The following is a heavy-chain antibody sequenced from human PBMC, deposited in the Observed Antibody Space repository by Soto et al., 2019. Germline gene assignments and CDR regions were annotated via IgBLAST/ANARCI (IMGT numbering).Heavy chain of an antibody. Sequence: PSETLSLTCTVSGGSISSGGYYWSWIRQHPGKGLEWIGYIYYSGTTYYNPSLKSRVTISVDTSKNQFSLKLSSVSAADTALYYCARCSLVVVPAPGFDPWGREPWSPSPQ. J-gene: IGHJ5*02. D-gene: IGHD2-2*01. V-gene: IGHV4-31*03. CDR2: IYYSGTT. CDR1: GGSISSGGYY. CDR3: ARCSLVVVPAPGFDP.